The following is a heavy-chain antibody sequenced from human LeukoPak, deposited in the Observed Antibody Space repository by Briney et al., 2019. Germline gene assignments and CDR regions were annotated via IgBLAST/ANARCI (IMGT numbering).Heavy chain of an antibody. CDR2: ITGDNAHI. Sequence: GGSLRLSCAASGFTFSSYTMNWVRQAPGKGLDWVSSITGDNAHIFYADSVQGRFTISRDNAINSLYLQMSGLAAEDTAVYYCARVRGYSRDFWGQGTLVTVSS. V-gene: IGHV3-21*01. J-gene: IGHJ4*02. CDR1: GFTFSSYT. D-gene: IGHD5-12*01. CDR3: ARVRGYSRDF.